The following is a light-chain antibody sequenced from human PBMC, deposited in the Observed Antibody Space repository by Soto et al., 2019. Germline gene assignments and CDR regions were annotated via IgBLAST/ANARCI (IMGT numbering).Light chain of an antibody. V-gene: IGKV3-15*01. J-gene: IGKJ5*01. CDR3: QQYGSSTAIT. Sequence: EIVMTQSPATLSVSPGERATLSCRASQSVSSNLAWYQQKPGQAPRLLIYGASTRATGIPARFSGSGSGTEFTLTISSLQSEDFAVYYRQQYGSSTAITSGQGTRLEI. CDR1: QSVSSN. CDR2: GAS.